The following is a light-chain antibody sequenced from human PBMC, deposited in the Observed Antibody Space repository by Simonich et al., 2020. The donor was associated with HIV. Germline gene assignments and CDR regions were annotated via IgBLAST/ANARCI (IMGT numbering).Light chain of an antibody. J-gene: IGLJ2*01. V-gene: IGLV2-14*03. CDR2: DVS. CDR3: SSYTSSSTRI. Sequence: QSALTQSASVSGSSGQSITISCTGTSSDVGGYNYVSWYQQHPGKAPQLMIYDVSNRPAGVSKRFSGSKSGNTASLTISGLQAEDEADYYCSSYTSSSTRIFGGGTKLTVL. CDR1: SSDVGGYNY.